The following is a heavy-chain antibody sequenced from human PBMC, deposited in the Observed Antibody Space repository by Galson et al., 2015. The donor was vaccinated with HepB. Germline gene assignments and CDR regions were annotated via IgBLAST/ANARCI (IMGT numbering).Heavy chain of an antibody. D-gene: IGHD2-15*01. Sequence: SLRLSCAASGFTFSNAWMSWVRQAPGKGLGWVGRIKSKTDGGTTDYAAPVKGRFTISRGDSKNTLYLQMNSLKTEDTAVYYCTTAPIVVVVAATDDAFDIWGQGTMVTVSS. V-gene: IGHV3-15*01. J-gene: IGHJ3*02. CDR1: GFTFSNAW. CDR2: IKSKTDGGTT. CDR3: TTAPIVVVVAATDDAFDI.